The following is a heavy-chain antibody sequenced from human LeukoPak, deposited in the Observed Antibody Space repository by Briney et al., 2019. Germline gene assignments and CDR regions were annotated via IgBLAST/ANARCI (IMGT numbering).Heavy chain of an antibody. CDR1: GFTFSSYA. J-gene: IGHJ4*02. CDR3: ARDEYYDFWSGTY. V-gene: IGHV3-7*03. Sequence: GGSLRLSCAASGFTFSSYAMSWVRQAPGKGLEWVANIKQDGSEKYYVDSVKGRFTISRDNAKNSLYLQMNSLRAEDTAVYYCARDEYYDFWSGTYWGQGTLVTVSS. D-gene: IGHD3-3*01. CDR2: IKQDGSEK.